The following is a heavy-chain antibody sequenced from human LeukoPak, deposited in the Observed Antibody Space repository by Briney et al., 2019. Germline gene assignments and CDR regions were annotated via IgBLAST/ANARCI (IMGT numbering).Heavy chain of an antibody. D-gene: IGHD3-9*01. CDR1: GYTFTSYG. J-gene: IGHJ6*02. Sequence: ASVKVSCKASGYTFTSYGISWVRQAPGQGLEWMGWISAYNGNTNYAQKLQGRVTMTTDTSTSTAYMELRSLRSDDTAVYYCARGNLYDILTGYVHYYGMDVWGQGTTVTVSS. CDR2: ISAYNGNT. CDR3: ARGNLYDILTGYVHYYGMDV. V-gene: IGHV1-18*01.